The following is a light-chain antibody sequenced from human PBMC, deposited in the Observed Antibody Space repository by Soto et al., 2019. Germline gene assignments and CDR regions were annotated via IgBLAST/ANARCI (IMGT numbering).Light chain of an antibody. V-gene: IGKV2-28*01. CDR1: QSLLDINGNTY. CDR3: MQDLRIPNT. J-gene: IGKJ1*01. Sequence: DIVLTQSPLSLPVTPGEPASISCRSSQSLLDINGNTYLDWYLQKPGQSPQLLLYLASNRASGVPDRFSGSGSGTDFTLKISRVEAEDVGVYYCMQDLRIPNTFGQGTKVEIK. CDR2: LAS.